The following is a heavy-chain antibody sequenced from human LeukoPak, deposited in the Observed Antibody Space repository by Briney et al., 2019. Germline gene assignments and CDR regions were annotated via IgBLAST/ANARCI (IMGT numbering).Heavy chain of an antibody. J-gene: IGHJ6*03. D-gene: IGHD4-17*01. CDR3: AREGSFTETSRKDGYYYYYMDV. CDR2: MNPNSGNT. Sequence: ASVKVSCKASGYTFTSYDINWVRQAPGQGLEWMGWMNPNSGNTGYAHKFQDRVTITRNTSISTAYMELSSLTSEDTAVYYCAREGSFTETSRKDGYYYYYMDVWGKGTTVTVSS. CDR1: GYTFTSYD. V-gene: IGHV1-8*03.